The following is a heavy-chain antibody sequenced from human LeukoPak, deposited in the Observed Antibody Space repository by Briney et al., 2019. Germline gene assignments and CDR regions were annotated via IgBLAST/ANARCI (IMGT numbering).Heavy chain of an antibody. Sequence: SVKVSCKASGGTFSSYAVSWVRLTLGQGLEWLGGIIPVFGTTTYAQKFQAKVTMTADKSTNTAYLEISSLTSDDTAVYYCARCSPGDSSNFYAVLQYWGQGTQVTVST. CDR2: IIPVFGTT. J-gene: IGHJ4*02. D-gene: IGHD3-22*01. CDR1: GGTFSSYA. CDR3: ARCSPGDSSNFYAVLQY. V-gene: IGHV1-69*06.